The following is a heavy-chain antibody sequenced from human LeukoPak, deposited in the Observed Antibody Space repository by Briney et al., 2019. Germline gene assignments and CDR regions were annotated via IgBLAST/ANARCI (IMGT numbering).Heavy chain of an antibody. CDR3: ARRRGDTDDY. V-gene: IGHV3-7*02. Sequence: GGSLRLSCAASAFTFSTYWMSWVRQAPGKGLEWVAMIKPDGSEKYYVDSVKGLFTISRDNAKNSLYLQMNSLRDEDTAVYYCARRRGDTDDYWGQGTLVIVSS. CDR2: IKPDGSEK. J-gene: IGHJ4*02. D-gene: IGHD5-18*01. CDR1: AFTFSTYW.